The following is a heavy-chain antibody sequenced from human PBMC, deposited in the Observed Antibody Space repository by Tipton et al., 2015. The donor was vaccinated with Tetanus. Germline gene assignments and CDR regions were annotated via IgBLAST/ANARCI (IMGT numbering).Heavy chain of an antibody. D-gene: IGHD3-10*01. V-gene: IGHV3-9*01. CDR3: AKDIFPYYYGSGSYLDY. J-gene: IGHJ4*02. CDR1: GFTFDDYA. CDR2: ISWNSGSI. Sequence: SLRLSCAASGFTFDDYAMHWVRQAPGKGLERVSGISWNSGSIGYADSVKGRFTISRDNAKNSLYLQMNSLRAEDTALYYCAKDIFPYYYGSGSYLDYWGQGTLVTVSS.